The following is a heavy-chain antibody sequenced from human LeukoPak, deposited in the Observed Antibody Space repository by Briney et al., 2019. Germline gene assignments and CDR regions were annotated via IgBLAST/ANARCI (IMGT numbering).Heavy chain of an antibody. J-gene: IGHJ5*02. CDR3: ARLSPDCSGGSCYWFDP. CDR2: INHSGST. V-gene: IGHV4-34*01. Sequence: ASETLSLTCAVYGGSFSGYYWSWIRQPPGKGLEWIGEINHSGSTNYNPSLKSRVTISVDTPKNQFSLKLSSVTAADTAVYYCARLSPDCSGGSCYWFDPWGQGTLVTVSS. D-gene: IGHD2-15*01. CDR1: GGSFSGYY.